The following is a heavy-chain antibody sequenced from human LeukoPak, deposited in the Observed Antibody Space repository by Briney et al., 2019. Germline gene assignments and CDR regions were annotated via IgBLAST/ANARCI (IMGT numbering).Heavy chain of an antibody. CDR3: ARGLGINGLALDM. V-gene: IGHV3-7*05. CDR1: GFTFSSNW. D-gene: IGHD3-10*01. CDR2: IKQDGSEK. J-gene: IGHJ3*02. Sequence: GGSLRLSCAAAGFTFSSNWMGWVRQAPGKGLQWVANIKQDGSEKYYVDSVKGRFTISRDNAKKSLYLQMNSLRGEDTAVYYCARGLGINGLALDMWGQGTMVTVSS.